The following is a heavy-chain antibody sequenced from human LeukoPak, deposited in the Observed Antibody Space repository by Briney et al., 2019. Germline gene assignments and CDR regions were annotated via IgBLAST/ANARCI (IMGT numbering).Heavy chain of an antibody. D-gene: IGHD4-11*01. J-gene: IGHJ3*02. CDR2: VYYSGST. Sequence: PSETLSLTCSVSGGSISTREYYWGWIRQPPGKGLEWIGSVYYSGSTYYNPSLKSRVTISVDTSKNQFSLKLSSVTAADTAVYYCARPSHLVEYSNAFDIWGQGTMVTVSS. CDR1: GGSISTREYY. CDR3: ARPSHLVEYSNAFDI. V-gene: IGHV4-39*01.